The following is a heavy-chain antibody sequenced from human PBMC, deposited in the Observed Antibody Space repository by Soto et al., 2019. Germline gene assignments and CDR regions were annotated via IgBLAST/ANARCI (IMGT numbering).Heavy chain of an antibody. Sequence: VACRLTVWISWVGWVRQEQGKGLEWVANIKQDGSKAQYLESVRGRFTISRDNSKNSVYLQMTSLRAEDTALYYCARDFYGGFSYGPGDTWGQGTLVTVSS. CDR3: ARDFYGGFSYGPGDT. J-gene: IGHJ5*02. V-gene: IGHV3-7*01. D-gene: IGHD2-15*01. CDR2: IKQDGSKA. CDR1: RLTVWISW.